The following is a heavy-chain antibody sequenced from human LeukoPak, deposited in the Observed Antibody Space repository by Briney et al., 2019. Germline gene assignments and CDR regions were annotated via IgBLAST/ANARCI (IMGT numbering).Heavy chain of an antibody. J-gene: IGHJ4*02. V-gene: IGHV3-30*02. CDR3: AKESSTDYYDSSGLESYYFDY. CDR2: IRYDGSNK. Sequence: GGSLRLSCAASGFTFSSYGMHWVRQAPGKGLEWVAFIRYDGSNKYYADSVKGRFTISRDNSKNTLYLQMNSLRAEDTAVYYCAKESSTDYYDSSGLESYYFDYWGQGTLVTVSS. CDR1: GFTFSSYG. D-gene: IGHD3-22*01.